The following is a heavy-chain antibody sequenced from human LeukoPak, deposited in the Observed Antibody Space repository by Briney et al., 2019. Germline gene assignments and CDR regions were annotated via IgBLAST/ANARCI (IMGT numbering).Heavy chain of an antibody. Sequence: GGSLRISCVGSGFTFNSYSMNWVRQAPGKGLDRLSYISSSSSTIYYADSVKGRLTISRDYAKNSLYLQMNSLRDEDTAVYYCARTDLWFGESDKGSFDYWGQGTLVTVSS. D-gene: IGHD3-10*01. V-gene: IGHV3-48*02. CDR3: ARTDLWFGESDKGSFDY. CDR2: ISSSSSTI. J-gene: IGHJ4*02. CDR1: GFTFNSYS.